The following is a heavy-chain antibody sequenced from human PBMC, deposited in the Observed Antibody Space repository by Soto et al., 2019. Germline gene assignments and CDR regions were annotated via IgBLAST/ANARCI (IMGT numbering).Heavy chain of an antibody. Sequence: EVQLLESGGGLVQPGGSLRLSCAASGFTYESYAMSWVRQAPGKGLEWVSGINSGGTVAHYADSVKGRFAISRDNSKNTVSLEMNSLRVDDTGLYYCAISTGGFGGLFVVPSDYWGQGTLVTVSS. V-gene: IGHV3-23*01. CDR2: INSGGTVA. CDR3: AISTGGFGGLFVVPSDY. J-gene: IGHJ4*02. CDR1: GFTYESYA. D-gene: IGHD3-16*01.